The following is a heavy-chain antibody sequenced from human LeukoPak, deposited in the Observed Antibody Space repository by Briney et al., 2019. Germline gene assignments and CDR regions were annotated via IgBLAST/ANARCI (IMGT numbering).Heavy chain of an antibody. Sequence: SETLSLTCTVSGGSISSYYWGWIRQPPGKGLEWSGYIYYSGSTNYNPSLKSRVTISVDTPKNQFSLKVSSVTAADTAVYYCARHGTTGTNLNWFDPWGQGTLVTVSS. CDR2: IYYSGST. CDR1: GGSISSYY. D-gene: IGHD1-1*01. CDR3: ARHGTTGTNLNWFDP. J-gene: IGHJ5*02. V-gene: IGHV4-59*01.